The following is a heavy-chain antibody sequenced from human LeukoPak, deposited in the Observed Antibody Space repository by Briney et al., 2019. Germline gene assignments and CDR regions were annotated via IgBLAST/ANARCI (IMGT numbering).Heavy chain of an antibody. Sequence: GGSLRLSCAASGFTFSSYAMSWVRQAPGKGLEWVSGISGSGGRTYYPDSVKGRFTISRDNSKNTLYLQMHSLRAEDTAVYYCAKGNKGGMIVPGERPKYFQHWGQGTLVTVSS. V-gene: IGHV3-23*01. J-gene: IGHJ1*01. D-gene: IGHD3-10*01. CDR3: AKGNKGGMIVPGERPKYFQH. CDR2: ISGSGGRT. CDR1: GFTFSSYA.